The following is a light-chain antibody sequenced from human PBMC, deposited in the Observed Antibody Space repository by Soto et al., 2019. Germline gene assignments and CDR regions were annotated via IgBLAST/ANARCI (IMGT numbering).Light chain of an antibody. J-gene: IGLJ1*01. CDR3: SSYTSSSTRLYV. V-gene: IGLV2-14*01. Sequence: QSVLTQPASVSGSPGQSITISCTGTSSDVGGYNYVSWYQQHPGKAPKLMIYEVSNRPSGVSNRFSGSKSGNTASLTISGRQAEDEADYYCSSYTSSSTRLYVFGTGTKLTVL. CDR1: SSDVGGYNY. CDR2: EVS.